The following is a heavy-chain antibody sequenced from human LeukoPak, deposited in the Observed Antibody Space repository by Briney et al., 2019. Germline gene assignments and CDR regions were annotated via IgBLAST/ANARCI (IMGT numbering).Heavy chain of an antibody. J-gene: IGHJ6*02. CDR1: GFTFSSYS. Sequence: GGSLRLSCAASGFTFSSYSVNWVRQAPGKGLEWVSYISSSSSTIYYADSVKGRFTISRDNAKNSLYLQMNSLRAEDTAVYYCSREYFDWSRNYYYGMDVWGQGTTVTVSS. V-gene: IGHV3-48*01. CDR2: ISSSSSTI. D-gene: IGHD3-9*01. CDR3: SREYFDWSRNYYYGMDV.